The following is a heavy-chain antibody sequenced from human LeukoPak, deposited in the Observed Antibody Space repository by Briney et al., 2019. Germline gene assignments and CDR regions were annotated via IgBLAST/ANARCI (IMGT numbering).Heavy chain of an antibody. CDR2: IYYIGST. J-gene: IGHJ4*02. CDR1: GGSISDGSYY. CDR3: AQFRYNWNYLY. V-gene: IGHV4-39*01. D-gene: IGHD1-7*01. Sequence: SETLSLTCTVSGGSISDGSYYWRGIRQPPGTGLEWIGTIYYIGSTYYDPSLKSRVTISVDTSTNQFSLKLSSVTAADTAVYYCAQFRYNWNYLYWGQGTLVTVSS.